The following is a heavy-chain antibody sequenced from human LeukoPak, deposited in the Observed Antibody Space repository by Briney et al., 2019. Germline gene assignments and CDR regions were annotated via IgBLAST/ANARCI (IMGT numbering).Heavy chain of an antibody. CDR1: GFTFSNYA. V-gene: IGHV3-23*01. Sequence: GGSLRLSCAASGFTFSNYAMSWVRRAPARGLEWVSSLRGGGETFYADPVEGRFSLFRDNSRNTVYFQLNNLRVEEKALYYCGKASWVSNADAGLWGQGTLVTVSS. CDR3: GKASWVSNADAGL. CDR2: LRGGGET. D-gene: IGHD3-16*01. J-gene: IGHJ1*01.